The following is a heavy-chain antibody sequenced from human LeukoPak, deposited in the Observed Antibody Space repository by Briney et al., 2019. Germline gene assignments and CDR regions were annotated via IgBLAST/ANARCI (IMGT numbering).Heavy chain of an antibody. V-gene: IGHV4-34*01. D-gene: IGHD1-26*01. CDR2: INHSGST. CDR1: GGSFSGYY. J-gene: IGHJ4*02. Sequence: SETLSLTCAVYGGSFSGYYWSWIRQPPGKGLEWIGEINHSGSTNYNPSLKSRVTISVDTSKNQFSLKLTSVTAADTAVYYCARGPMTVGASPFDYWGQGTLVTVSS. CDR3: ARGPMTVGASPFDY.